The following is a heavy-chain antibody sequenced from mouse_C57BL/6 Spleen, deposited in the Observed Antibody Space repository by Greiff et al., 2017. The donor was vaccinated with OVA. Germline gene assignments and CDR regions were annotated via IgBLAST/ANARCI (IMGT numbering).Heavy chain of an antibody. CDR1: GYTFTSYW. J-gene: IGHJ2*01. CDR3: ARRGYDYRGFDY. CDR2: IYPGSGST. V-gene: IGHV1-55*01. Sequence: VQLQQPGAELVKPGASVKMSCKASGYTFTSYWITWVKQRPGQGLEWIGDIYPGSGSTNYNEKFKSKATLTVDTSSSTAYMQLSSLTSEDSAVYYCARRGYDYRGFDYWGQGTTLTVSS. D-gene: IGHD2-4*01.